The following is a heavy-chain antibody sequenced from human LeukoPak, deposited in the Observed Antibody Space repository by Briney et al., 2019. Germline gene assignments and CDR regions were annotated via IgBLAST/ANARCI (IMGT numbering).Heavy chain of an antibody. V-gene: IGHV4-39*01. Sequence: SETLSLTCTVSGGSISSSSYYWGWIRQPPGKGLEWIGSIYYSGSTYYNPALKSRFTISVDTSKNQFSLKLSSVTAADTAVYYCARRAIGYSSGWYGYYFDYWGQGTLVTVSS. J-gene: IGHJ4*02. CDR2: IYYSGST. CDR3: ARRAIGYSSGWYGYYFDY. D-gene: IGHD6-19*01. CDR1: GGSISSSSYY.